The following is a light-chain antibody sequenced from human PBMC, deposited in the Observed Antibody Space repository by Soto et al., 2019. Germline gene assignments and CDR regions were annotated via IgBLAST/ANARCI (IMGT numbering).Light chain of an antibody. J-gene: IGKJ5*01. Sequence: EIVLTQSPATLSLSPGGRATLSCRASQSVTRYLAWYQQKPVRAPRLLIYDASNRATGIPARFSGSGSGTDFTLTISSLEPEDFAVYYCQQRAKWPLTFGQGTRLEIK. V-gene: IGKV3-11*01. CDR3: QQRAKWPLT. CDR2: DAS. CDR1: QSVTRY.